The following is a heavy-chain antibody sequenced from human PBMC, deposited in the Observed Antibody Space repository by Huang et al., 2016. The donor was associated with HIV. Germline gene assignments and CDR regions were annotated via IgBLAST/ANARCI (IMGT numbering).Heavy chain of an antibody. V-gene: IGHV4-39*01. CDR1: GGSIRRSDYL. D-gene: IGHD3-10*01. J-gene: IGHJ6*03. CDR2: IYDKGST. CDR3: ARHREGPVAYYSGWGSHLNYMDV. Sequence: QLLLQESGPGLVKPSEALALTCAVSGGSIRRSDYLWGWIRQPPGKGLEWNGSIYDKGSTHYSPALKSRVTIAVDTSKNLFFLNLTSMTAADTAVYYCARHREGPVAYYSGWGSHLNYMDVWGRGRTVVVSS.